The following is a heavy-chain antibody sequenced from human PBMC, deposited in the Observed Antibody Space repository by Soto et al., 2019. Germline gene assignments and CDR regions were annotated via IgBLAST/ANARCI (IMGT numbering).Heavy chain of an antibody. V-gene: IGHV3-7*01. J-gene: IGHJ4*02. CDR3: ARDFTIFGGVIIRPGYFDY. D-gene: IGHD3-3*01. CDR2: IKQDGSQK. Sequence: QTGGSLRLSCAASGFTFSNYWMSWVRQAPGKGLEWVATIKQDGSQKYYADSVKGRFTISRDDAKNSLYLQMNSLRAEDTALYYCARDFTIFGGVIIRPGYFDYWGQGTLVTVSS. CDR1: GFTFSNYW.